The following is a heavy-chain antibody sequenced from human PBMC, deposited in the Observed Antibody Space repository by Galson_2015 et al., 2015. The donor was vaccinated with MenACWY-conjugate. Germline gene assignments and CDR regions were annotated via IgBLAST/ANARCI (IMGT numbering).Heavy chain of an antibody. Sequence: LSLTCTVSGGSISSSSYYWGWIRQPPGKGLEWIGSIYYSGSTYYNPSLKSRVTISVDTSKNQFSLKLSSVTAADTAVYYCAREAAGTGAFDIWGQGTMVTVSS. CDR2: IYYSGST. CDR1: GGSISSSSYY. CDR3: AREAAGTGAFDI. J-gene: IGHJ3*02. D-gene: IGHD6-13*01. V-gene: IGHV4-39*07.